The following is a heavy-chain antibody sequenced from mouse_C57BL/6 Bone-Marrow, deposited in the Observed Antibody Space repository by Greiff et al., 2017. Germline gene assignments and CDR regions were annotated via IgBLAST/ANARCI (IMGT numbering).Heavy chain of an antibody. CDR3: AFYGSSPPFAY. CDR2: IHPNSGST. V-gene: IGHV1-64*01. D-gene: IGHD1-1*01. CDR1: GYTFTSYW. J-gene: IGHJ3*01. Sequence: QVQLQQPGAELVKPGASVKLSCKASGYTFTSYWMHWVKQRHGQGLEWIGMIHPNSGSTNYNEKFKRKATLTVYKSYSPAYMQLRSRTSDDPAVYYCAFYGSSPPFAYWGQWTLVTVSA.